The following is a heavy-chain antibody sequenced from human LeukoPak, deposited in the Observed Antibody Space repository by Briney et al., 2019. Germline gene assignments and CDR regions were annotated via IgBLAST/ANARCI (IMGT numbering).Heavy chain of an antibody. J-gene: IGHJ4*02. V-gene: IGHV3-30*04. Sequence: PGRSLRLSCAASGFTFSSYAMHWVRQAPGRGLEWVAVISYDGTNKYYADSVKGRFTISRDNSKNTVYLQMNSLRAEDTAVYNCARDLGSSGYEGFDYWGQGTLVTVSS. D-gene: IGHD3-22*01. CDR2: ISYDGTNK. CDR1: GFTFSSYA. CDR3: ARDLGSSGYEGFDY.